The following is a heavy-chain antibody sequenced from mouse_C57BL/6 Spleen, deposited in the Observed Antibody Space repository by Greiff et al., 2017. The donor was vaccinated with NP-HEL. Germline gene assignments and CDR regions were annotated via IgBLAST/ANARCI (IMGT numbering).Heavy chain of an antibody. CDR3: ARVPYGSSYGYFDY. CDR2: IYPRDGST. Sequence: VKLQQSDAELVKPGASVKISCKVSGYTFTDHTIHWMKQRPEQGLEWIGYIYPRDGSTKDNEKFKGKATLTADKSSSTASMQLNSLTSEDSAVYFCARVPYGSSYGYFDYWGQGTTLTVSS. J-gene: IGHJ2*01. CDR1: GYTFTDHT. D-gene: IGHD1-1*01. V-gene: IGHV1-78*01.